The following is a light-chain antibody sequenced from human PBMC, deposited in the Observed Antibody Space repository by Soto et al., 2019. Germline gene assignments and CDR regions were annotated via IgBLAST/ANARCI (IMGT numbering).Light chain of an antibody. Sequence: ESVLTQSPGTLSLSPGERATLPCRASQSVKSSYLAWYQHKPGQAPRLLIYGTSSRATGIPDRFSGSGSGTDLTLTISRLEPEDFAVYYCQQYGSSITFGQGTRLENK. CDR1: QSVKSSY. CDR3: QQYGSSIT. CDR2: GTS. J-gene: IGKJ5*01. V-gene: IGKV3-20*01.